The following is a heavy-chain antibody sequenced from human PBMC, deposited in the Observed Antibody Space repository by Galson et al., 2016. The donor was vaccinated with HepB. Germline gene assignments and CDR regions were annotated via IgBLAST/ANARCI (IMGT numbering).Heavy chain of an antibody. CDR2: IAYDGSNI. D-gene: IGHD6-13*01. J-gene: IGHJ4*02. V-gene: IGHV3-30*04. CDR1: GFIFSGYA. CDR3: ARDDLTAAAILFDY. Sequence: LRLSCAASGFIFSGYAMHWVRQAPGKGLEWVAIIAYDGSNIYYADSVKGRFTISRDNSKSTLFLQMDSLRAEDTAMYYCARDDLTAAAILFDYWGQGTLVTVSS.